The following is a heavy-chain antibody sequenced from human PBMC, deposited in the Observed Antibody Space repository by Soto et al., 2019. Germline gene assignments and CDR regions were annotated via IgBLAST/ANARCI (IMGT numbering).Heavy chain of an antibody. V-gene: IGHV4-4*07. J-gene: IGHJ4*02. D-gene: IGHD2-8*02. CDR3: ARGMTPPGAPAWYYFDS. Sequence: QVQLQESGPGLMKPSETLSLTCSVSGASIAGSSYWSWIRQPAAKGLEWIGRFSLSGTTNYSPSLRSRVTMSADVSKNRFSRRLTSVTAADTALYYCARGMTPPGAPAWYYFDSWGQGTLVTVSS. CDR1: GASIAGSSY. CDR2: FSLSGTT.